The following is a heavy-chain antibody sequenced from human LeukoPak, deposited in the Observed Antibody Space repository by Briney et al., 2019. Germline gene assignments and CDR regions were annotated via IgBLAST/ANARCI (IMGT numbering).Heavy chain of an antibody. D-gene: IGHD6-6*01. V-gene: IGHV3-30*01. Sequence: PGRSLRLSCAASGFTFSSYAMHWVRQAPGKGLEWVAVISYDGSNKYYADSVKGRSTISRDNSKNTLYLQMNSLRAEDTAVYYCARRGYSSSSWDYYYYYMDVWGKGTTVTVSS. J-gene: IGHJ6*03. CDR2: ISYDGSNK. CDR1: GFTFSSYA. CDR3: ARRGYSSSSWDYYYYYMDV.